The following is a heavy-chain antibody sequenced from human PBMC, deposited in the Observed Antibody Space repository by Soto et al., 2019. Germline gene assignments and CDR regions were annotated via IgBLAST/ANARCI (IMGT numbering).Heavy chain of an antibody. CDR1: GCSGFAFC. CDR2: IHYSEVT. J-gene: IGHJ1*01. V-gene: IGHV4-59*02. D-gene: IGHD3-3*01. Sequence: SVIMSLTCTVLGCSGFAFCWRWSMHTPGKRLEWIGYIHYSEVTNSNPSLKSRVTLSLDTSKNQFSLNLNSVTAADTAVYYCASSPRRFLEWFFPNLGKGTLVTVSS. CDR3: ASSPRRFLEWFFPN.